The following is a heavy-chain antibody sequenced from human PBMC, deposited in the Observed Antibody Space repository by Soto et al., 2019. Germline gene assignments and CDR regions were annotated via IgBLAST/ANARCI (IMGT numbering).Heavy chain of an antibody. D-gene: IGHD7-27*01. J-gene: IGHJ4*02. CDR3: ASFTGAYYFDF. CDR1: GGSLSDSNW. Sequence: QMQLQESGPGLVKPSGTLSLTCAVSGGSLSDSNWWSWVRQPPGKGLEWIGEISYTGSTNYNPSLHSRVTLSVDKSKNHFSLNLKSVTAADAAVYYCASFTGAYYFDFWGQGTLVTVAS. CDR2: ISYTGST. V-gene: IGHV4-4*02.